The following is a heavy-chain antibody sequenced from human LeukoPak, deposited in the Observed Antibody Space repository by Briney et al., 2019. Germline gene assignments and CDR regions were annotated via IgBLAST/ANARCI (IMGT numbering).Heavy chain of an antibody. J-gene: IGHJ6*03. CDR1: GGSISSSSYY. CDR2: IYYSGST. V-gene: IGHV4-39*07. CDR3: ARRQLIRGRDYYYMDI. D-gene: IGHD3-16*01. Sequence: PSETLSLTCTVSGGSISSSSYYWGWIRQPPGKGLEWIGSIYYSGSTYYNPSLKSRVTISVETSKKQFSLNLNAVTAADTAIYYCARRQLIRGRDYYYMDIWGNGTTVIVSS.